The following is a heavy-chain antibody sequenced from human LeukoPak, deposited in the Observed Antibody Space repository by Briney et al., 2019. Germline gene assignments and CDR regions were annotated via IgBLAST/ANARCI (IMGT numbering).Heavy chain of an antibody. D-gene: IGHD5-24*01. CDR1: GYSFTSYW. V-gene: IGHV5-51*01. CDR2: IYPGDSDT. Sequence: GESLKISCKGSGYSFTSYWIGWVRQMPGKGLEWMGIIYPGDSDTRYSPSFQGQVTISADKSISTAYLQWSSLKASDTAMYYCAGLSRDGYKDYYYYGMDVWGQGTTVTVSS. J-gene: IGHJ6*02. CDR3: AGLSRDGYKDYYYYGMDV.